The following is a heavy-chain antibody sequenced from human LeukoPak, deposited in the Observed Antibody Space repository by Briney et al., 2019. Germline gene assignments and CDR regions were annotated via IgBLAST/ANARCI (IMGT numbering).Heavy chain of an antibody. V-gene: IGHV3-21*01. CDR1: GFTFSSYS. D-gene: IGHD4-17*01. J-gene: IGHJ6*03. Sequence: PGGSLRLSCAASGFTFSSYSMNWVRRAPGKGLEWVSSISSSSSYIYYADSVKGRFTISRDNAKNSLYLQMNSLRAEDTAVYYCARDRDYGDSWGNFNYYYYMDVWGKGTTVTVSS. CDR2: ISSSSSYI. CDR3: ARDRDYGDSWGNFNYYYYMDV.